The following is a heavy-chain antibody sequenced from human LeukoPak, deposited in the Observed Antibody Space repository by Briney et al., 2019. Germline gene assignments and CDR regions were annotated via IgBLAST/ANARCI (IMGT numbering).Heavy chain of an antibody. CDR1: GFTFSDYY. Sequence: GGSLRLSCVASGFTFSDYYMSWIRQAPGKGLEWVSYIPSTSTYTSYADSVKGRFTISRDNAKNSLYLQMNSLRAEDTAVYYCARALGTGWSQKEWGQGTLVTVSS. J-gene: IGHJ4*02. CDR2: IPSTSTYT. D-gene: IGHD6-19*01. CDR3: ARALGTGWSQKE. V-gene: IGHV3-11*05.